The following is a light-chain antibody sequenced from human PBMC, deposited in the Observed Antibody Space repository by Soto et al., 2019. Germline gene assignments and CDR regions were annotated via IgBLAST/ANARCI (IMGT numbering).Light chain of an antibody. V-gene: IGKV3-15*01. J-gene: IGKJ3*01. Sequence: EIVMTQSPAPLSVSPGERATLSCRASQSVSSNLAWYQQKPGQAPRLLIYGASTRATGIPARFSGSGSGTEFTLTISSLQSEDFAVYYCQQYNNWPPFTFGPGTKVAIK. CDR3: QQYNNWPPFT. CDR1: QSVSSN. CDR2: GAS.